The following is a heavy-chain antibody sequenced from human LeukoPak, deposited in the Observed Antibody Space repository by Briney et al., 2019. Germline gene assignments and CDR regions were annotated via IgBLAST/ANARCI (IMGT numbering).Heavy chain of an antibody. CDR1: GFTFSDYY. Sequence: PGGSLRLSCAASGFTFSDYYMSWIRQAPGKGLEWVSAISGSGGSTYYADSVKGRFTISRDNSKNTLYLQMNSLRAEDTAVYYCAKVPYRSMIVVAKGAFDIWGQGTMVTVSS. J-gene: IGHJ3*02. V-gene: IGHV3-23*01. D-gene: IGHD3-22*01. CDR3: AKVPYRSMIVVAKGAFDI. CDR2: ISGSGGST.